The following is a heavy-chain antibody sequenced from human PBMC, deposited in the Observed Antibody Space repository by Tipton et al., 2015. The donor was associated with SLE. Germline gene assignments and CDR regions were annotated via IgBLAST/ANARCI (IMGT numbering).Heavy chain of an antibody. J-gene: IGHJ2*01. CDR3: ARARGGLGGSGRYVGL. Sequence: SLRLSCATSGFTFSSYALSWVRRAPGKGLEWVAVIWFDGTNEYYADSVKGRSTISRDNSKDTVYLQMKSLRAEDTAVYYCARARGGLGGSGRYVGLWGRGTLVTVSS. D-gene: IGHD1-26*01. V-gene: IGHV3-33*08. CDR1: GFTFSSYA. CDR2: IWFDGTNE.